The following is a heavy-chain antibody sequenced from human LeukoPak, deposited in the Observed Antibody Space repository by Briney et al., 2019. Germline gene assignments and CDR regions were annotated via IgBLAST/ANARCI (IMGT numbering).Heavy chain of an antibody. V-gene: IGHV3-33*06. J-gene: IGHJ5*01. CDR2: IWSDGSRK. CDR3: AKDLGVLRSGERHPDNWSDS. D-gene: IGHD1-1*01. CDR1: GFTFTNFA. Sequence: GGSLRLSCAASGFTFTNFAMHWVRQAPGKGLVWVAVIWSDGSRKEYIDSVKNRFTVSRDNSKNTLYLQMNSLRAEDTALYFCAKDLGVLRSGERHPDNWSDSWGQGTLVTVSS.